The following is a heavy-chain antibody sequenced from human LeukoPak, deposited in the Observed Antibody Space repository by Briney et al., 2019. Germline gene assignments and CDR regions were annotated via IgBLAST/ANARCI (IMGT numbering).Heavy chain of an antibody. CDR1: GGSISSYY. CDR3: AGAPSYSSGCFLSFDS. Sequence: SETLSLTCTVSGGSISSYYWSWIRQPAGKGLEWIGRIYTSGSTNYNPSLKSRVTMSVDTSKNQFSLKLSSVTAAATAVYYCAGAPSYSSGCFLSFDSWGQGTLVTVSS. D-gene: IGHD6-19*01. V-gene: IGHV4-4*07. CDR2: IYTSGST. J-gene: IGHJ4*02.